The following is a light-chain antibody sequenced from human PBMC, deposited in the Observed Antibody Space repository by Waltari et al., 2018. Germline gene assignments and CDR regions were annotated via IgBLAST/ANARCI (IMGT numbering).Light chain of an antibody. CDR3: AAWDDSLNGRWV. CDR2: RSD. Sequence: QSVLTQPPSASGTPGQGVTISCSGGASNIGNNVVNWYQQVPGKAPKLLIYRSDRRPAVVPDRFSGFKSGTSASPAISGLQSEDEADYYCAAWDDSLNGRWVFGGGTKVTVL. CDR1: ASNIGNNV. J-gene: IGLJ3*02. V-gene: IGLV1-44*01.